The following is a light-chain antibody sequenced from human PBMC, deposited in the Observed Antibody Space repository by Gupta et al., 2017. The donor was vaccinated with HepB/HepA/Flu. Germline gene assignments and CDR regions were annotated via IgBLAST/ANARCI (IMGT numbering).Light chain of an antibody. CDR3: QQYYGTPFT. CDR1: QSVLYSGNNKNY. J-gene: IGKJ3*01. V-gene: IGKV4-1*01. CDR2: WAS. Sequence: DTVMTQSPDPLPVSVGERATLNCKSSQSVLYSGNNKNYLAWYQQKPGQPPKLLIYWASTRESGVPDRFSGSGSGTDFTLTISSLQAEDVAVYYCQQYYGTPFTFGPGTKVDIK.